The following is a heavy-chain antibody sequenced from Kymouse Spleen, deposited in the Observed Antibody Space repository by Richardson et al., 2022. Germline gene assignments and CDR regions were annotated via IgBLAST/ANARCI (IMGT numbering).Heavy chain of an antibody. CDR2: ISSSGSTI. CDR3: AREGCSSTSCYDYYYYGMDV. J-gene: IGHJ6*02. CDR1: GFTFSDYY. D-gene: IGHD2-2*02. V-gene: IGHV3-11*01. Sequence: QVQLVESGGGLVKPGGSLRLSCAASGFTFSDYYMSWIRQAPGKGLEWVSYISSSGSTIYYADSVKGRFTISRDNAKNSLYLQMNSLRAEDTAVYYCAREGCSSTSCYDYYYYGMDVWGQGTTVTVSS.